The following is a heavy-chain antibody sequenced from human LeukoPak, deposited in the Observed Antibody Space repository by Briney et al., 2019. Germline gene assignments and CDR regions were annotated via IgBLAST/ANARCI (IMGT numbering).Heavy chain of an antibody. CDR3: AGMTMVTGGFDY. V-gene: IGHV4-31*03. J-gene: IGHJ4*02. CDR1: GGSISSGGYY. D-gene: IGHD4/OR15-4a*01. CDR2: TYCSGST. Sequence: SETLSLTCTVSGGSISSGGYYWNWIRQHPGKGLEWIGYTYCSGSTFYNPSLMSRVTISLDTSKNQFSLKFSSVTAADTAVYYCAGMTMVTGGFDYWGQGTLVTVSS.